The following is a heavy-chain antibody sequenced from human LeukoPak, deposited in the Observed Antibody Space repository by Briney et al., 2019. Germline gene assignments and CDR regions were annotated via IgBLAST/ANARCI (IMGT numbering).Heavy chain of an antibody. J-gene: IGHJ4*02. CDR2: ISYDGSNK. CDR1: GFTFSSYG. Sequence: PGGSLRLSCAASGFTFSSYGMHWVRQAPGKGLEWVAVISYDGSNKYYADSVKGRFTISRDNSKNTLYLQMNSLRAEDTAVYYCAKAHGSSSCPDYWGQETLSPSPQ. D-gene: IGHD6-13*01. CDR3: AKAHGSSSCPDY. V-gene: IGHV3-30*18.